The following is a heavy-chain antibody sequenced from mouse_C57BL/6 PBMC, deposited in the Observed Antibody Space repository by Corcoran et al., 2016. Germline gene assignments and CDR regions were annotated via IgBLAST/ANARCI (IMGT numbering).Heavy chain of an antibody. V-gene: IGHV8-12*01. CDR3: ARDGNYFFYAMDY. CDR1: GFSLSTSGMG. J-gene: IGHJ4*01. D-gene: IGHD2-1*01. CDR2: IYWDDDK. Sequence: QVTLKESGPGILQSSQTLSLTCSFSGFSLSTSGMGVSWIRQPSGKGLEWLAHIYWDDDKRYNPSLKSRLTISKDTSRNQVFLKITSVDTADNATYYRARDGNYFFYAMDYWGQGSSVTGSS.